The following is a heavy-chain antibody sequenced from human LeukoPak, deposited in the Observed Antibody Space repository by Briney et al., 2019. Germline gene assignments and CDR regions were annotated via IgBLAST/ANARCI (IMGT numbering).Heavy chain of an antibody. CDR3: ARATIVDSAFDY. D-gene: IGHD5-24*01. CDR2: IYPGDSDT. Sequence: GASLQISSKCSGSIFTSYWIGWVRPLPGKGLEWLGIIYPGDSDTRYSPSFQGQVTISADKSISTAYLQWSSLKASDTAMYYCARATIVDSAFDYWGQGTLVTVSS. J-gene: IGHJ4*02. V-gene: IGHV5-51*01. CDR1: GSIFTSYW.